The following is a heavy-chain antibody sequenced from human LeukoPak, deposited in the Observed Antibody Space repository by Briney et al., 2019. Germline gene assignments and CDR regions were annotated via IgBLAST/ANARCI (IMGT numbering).Heavy chain of an antibody. CDR1: GDSFSTYY. Sequence: SETLSLTCTVSGDSFSTYYWTWIRQPPGKGLEWIGYIYSGGSTNYNPSLKSRVTISLDTSKNQFSLKLTSVTAADTAVYYCARREAVTGTPRAWIDPLEQGTLVTVSS. D-gene: IGHD6-19*01. V-gene: IGHV4-59*08. CDR3: ARREAVTGTPRAWIDP. J-gene: IGHJ5*02. CDR2: IYSGGST.